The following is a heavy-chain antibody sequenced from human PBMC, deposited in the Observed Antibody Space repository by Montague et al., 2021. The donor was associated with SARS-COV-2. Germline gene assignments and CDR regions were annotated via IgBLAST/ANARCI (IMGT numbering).Heavy chain of an antibody. V-gene: IGHV4-4*02. Sequence: SETLSLTCAVSGHSVSRDNWGNFVRPPAWKPVERVGDIHHTASTKYKPSLKSRVSMSVDKSWNQFSLRLTSVTAADTAIYYCARKGSGRSDLAYWGQGTLVTVSS. CDR3: ARKGSGRSDLAY. CDR2: IHHTAST. J-gene: IGHJ4*02. CDR1: GHSVSRDNW. D-gene: IGHD1-26*01.